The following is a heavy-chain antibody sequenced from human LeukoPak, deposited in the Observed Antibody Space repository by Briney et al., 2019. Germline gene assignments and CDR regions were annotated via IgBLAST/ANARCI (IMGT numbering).Heavy chain of an antibody. CDR3: ARDKYYYDSSGSIRFDY. J-gene: IGHJ4*02. CDR1: GYTFTSYY. D-gene: IGHD3-22*01. CDR2: INPSGGST. V-gene: IGHV1-46*01. Sequence: ASVKVSCKASGYTFTSYYMHWVRQAPGQGLEWMGIINPSGGSTSYAQKFQGRVTMTRDMFTSTVYMELSSLRSEDTAVYYCARDKYYYDSSGSIRFDYWGQGTLVTASS.